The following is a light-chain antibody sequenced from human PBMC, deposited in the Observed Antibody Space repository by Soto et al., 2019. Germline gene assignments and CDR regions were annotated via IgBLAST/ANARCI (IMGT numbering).Light chain of an antibody. CDR3: AAWDGSLNGVL. V-gene: IGLV1-44*01. Sequence: QSVLTQPPSTAGTPGQRVTISCSGSSSNIGTNLVYWYQLVPGTAHKLLILGNEERPSGVPGRFCGSRSGTSASLAISGIRDEDEADSYCAAWDGSLNGVLFGGGTKLTVL. CDR2: GNE. J-gene: IGLJ2*01. CDR1: SSNIGTNL.